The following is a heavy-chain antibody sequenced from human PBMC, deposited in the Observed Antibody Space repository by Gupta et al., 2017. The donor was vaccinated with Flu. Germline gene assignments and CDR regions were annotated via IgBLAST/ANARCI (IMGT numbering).Heavy chain of an antibody. CDR2: IIPIFGTA. V-gene: IGHV1-69*06. D-gene: IGHD2-15*01. J-gene: IGHJ5*02. Sequence: QGLEWMGGIIPIFGTANYAQKFQGRVTITADKSTSTAYMELSSLRSEDTAVYYCASVGYCSGGSCYLNWFDPWGQGTLVTVAS. CDR3: ASVGYCSGGSCYLNWFDP.